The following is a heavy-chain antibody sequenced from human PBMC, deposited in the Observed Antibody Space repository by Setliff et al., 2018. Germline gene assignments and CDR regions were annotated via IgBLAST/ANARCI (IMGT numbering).Heavy chain of an antibody. CDR3: ARGDPSWGSAFDI. CDR2: ISPHTGNT. Sequence: ASVKVSCKTSGYTFNDYGIAWARQAPGQGLEWMGWISPHTGNTYYTPKLHGRVTLTTDTSASTAYMELRSLGSDDTAVYYCARGDPSWGSAFDIWGQGTMVTVSS. J-gene: IGHJ3*02. CDR1: GYTFNDYG. V-gene: IGHV1-18*01. D-gene: IGHD3-16*01.